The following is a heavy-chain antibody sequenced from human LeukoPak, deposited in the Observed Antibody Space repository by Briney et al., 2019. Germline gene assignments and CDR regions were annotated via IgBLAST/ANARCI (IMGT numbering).Heavy chain of an antibody. J-gene: IGHJ4*02. CDR3: ARDLYGVSHDY. CDR2: IYSGGST. CDR1: GFTFSSYW. Sequence: GGSLRLSCAASGFTFSSYWMHWVRQAPGKGLEWVSVIYSGGSTYYADSVKGRFTISRDNSKNTLYLQMNSLRAKDTAVYYCARDLYGVSHDYWGQGTLVTVSS. D-gene: IGHD4-17*01. V-gene: IGHV3-53*01.